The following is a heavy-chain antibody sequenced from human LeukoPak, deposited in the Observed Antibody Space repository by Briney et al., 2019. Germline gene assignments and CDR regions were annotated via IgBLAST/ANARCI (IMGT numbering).Heavy chain of an antibody. CDR1: GYTFTGYY. J-gene: IGHJ4*02. CDR2: INPNSGGT. V-gene: IGHV1-2*02. D-gene: IGHD2-2*01. CDR3: AREICSSTSCSLDY. Sequence: ASVKVSCKASGYTFTGYYMHWVRQAPGQGLGWMGWINPNSGGTNYAQKFQGRVTMTWDTSISTAYMELSRLRSDDTAVYYCAREICSSTSCSLDYWGQGTLVTVSS.